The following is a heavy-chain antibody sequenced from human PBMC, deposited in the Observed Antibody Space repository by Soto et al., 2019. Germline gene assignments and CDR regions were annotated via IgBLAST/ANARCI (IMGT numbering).Heavy chain of an antibody. CDR3: APMGV. J-gene: IGHJ6*02. V-gene: IGHV3-23*01. CDR1: GFTFSSYA. CDR2: ISGSDNST. Sequence: XESLRLSFASCGFTFSSYAMSWVRQAPGKGLEWVSAISGSDNSTYYADSVKGRFTISRDNSKNTLYLQMSSLRADDTAVYYCAPMGVWGQGTTVTVSS.